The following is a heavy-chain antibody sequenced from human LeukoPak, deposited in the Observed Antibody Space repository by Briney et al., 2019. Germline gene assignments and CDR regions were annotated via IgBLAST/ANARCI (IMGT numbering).Heavy chain of an antibody. Sequence: GGSLRLSCAASGFTFSSYGMHWVRQAPGKGLEWVAFIRYDGSNKYYADSVKGRFTISRDNSKNTLYLQMNSLRAEDTAVYYCAKDRVVFWSGHSYFDYWGQGTLVTVSS. D-gene: IGHD3-3*01. CDR3: AKDRVVFWSGHSYFDY. J-gene: IGHJ4*02. CDR2: IRYDGSNK. V-gene: IGHV3-30*02. CDR1: GFTFSSYG.